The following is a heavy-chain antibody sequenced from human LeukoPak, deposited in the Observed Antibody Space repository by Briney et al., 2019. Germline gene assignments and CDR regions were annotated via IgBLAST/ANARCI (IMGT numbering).Heavy chain of an antibody. CDR3: ARGVGILTGYYHYYYYGMDV. V-gene: IGHV1-3*01. CDR2: INADNGNP. Sequence: ASVKVSCKASGYSFTSYAMHWVRQAPGQRLEWMGWINADNGNPKYSQKFQGRLTITRDTSASTVYMELSSLRSEDTAVYYCARGVGILTGYYHYYYYGMDVWGQGTTVTVSS. CDR1: GYSFTSYA. D-gene: IGHD3-9*01. J-gene: IGHJ6*02.